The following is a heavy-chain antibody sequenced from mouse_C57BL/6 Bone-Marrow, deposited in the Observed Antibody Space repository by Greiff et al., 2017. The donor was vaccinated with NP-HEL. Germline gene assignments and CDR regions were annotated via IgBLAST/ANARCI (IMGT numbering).Heavy chain of an antibody. J-gene: IGHJ3*01. V-gene: IGHV2-6*01. Sequence: VKLVESGPGLVAPSQSLSISCTVSGFSLTSYGVDWVRQSPGKGLEWLGVIWGVGRTNYNSALNSRLSISKDNSKSQVFLKMNSLQTDDTAMYYCTPRHANFLFAYWGQGTLVTVSA. CDR1: GFSLTSYG. CDR3: TPRHANFLFAY. D-gene: IGHD4-1*01. CDR2: IWGVGRT.